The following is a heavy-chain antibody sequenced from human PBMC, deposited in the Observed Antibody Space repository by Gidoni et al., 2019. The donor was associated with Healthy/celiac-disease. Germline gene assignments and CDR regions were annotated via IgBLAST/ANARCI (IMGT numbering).Heavy chain of an antibody. V-gene: IGHV4-34*01. CDR2: INHSGST. CDR1: GGSFSGYY. CDR3: ARGMNWWGSPPRGY. D-gene: IGHD2-15*01. J-gene: IGHJ4*02. Sequence: QVQLQQWGAGLLKPSETLSLTCAVYGGSFSGYYWSWIRQPPGKGLEWIGEINHSGSTNYNPSLKSRVTISVDTSKNQFSLKLSSVTAADTAVYYCARGMNWWGSPPRGYWGQGTLVTVSS.